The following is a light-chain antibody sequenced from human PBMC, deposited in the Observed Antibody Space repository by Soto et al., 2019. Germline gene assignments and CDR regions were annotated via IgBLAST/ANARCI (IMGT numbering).Light chain of an antibody. CDR2: DVS. J-gene: IGLJ1*01. CDR3: CSYAGIYTWV. Sequence: QSALTQPRSVSGSPGQSVTISCTGTSSDVGGYNYVSWYQQHPGKAPKLMIYDVSKRPSGVPDRLSGSKSGNTASLTISGLQAEDEADYYCCSYAGIYTWVFGTGTKLTVL. CDR1: SSDVGGYNY. V-gene: IGLV2-11*01.